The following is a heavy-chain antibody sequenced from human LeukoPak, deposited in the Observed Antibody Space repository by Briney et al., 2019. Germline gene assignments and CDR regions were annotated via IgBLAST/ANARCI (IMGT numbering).Heavy chain of an antibody. CDR1: GFTSSSYW. CDR2: IKQDGSEK. CDR3: ARKIFGVAAEFDP. Sequence: GGSLRLSCAASGFTSSSYWMSWVRQAPGKGLGWVANIKQDGSEKYYVDSVKGRFTISRDNAKNSLYLQMNSLRAEDTAVYYCARKIFGVAAEFDPRGQGTLVTVSS. J-gene: IGHJ5*02. D-gene: IGHD3-3*01. V-gene: IGHV3-7*01.